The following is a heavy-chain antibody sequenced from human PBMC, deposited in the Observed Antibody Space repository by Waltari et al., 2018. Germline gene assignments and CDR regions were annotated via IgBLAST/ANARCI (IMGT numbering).Heavy chain of an antibody. CDR2: IFYRGRT. CDR1: GGSIASNSYY. Sequence: QLHLKESGPGLVKPSETLSLTCTVSGGSIASNSYYWDWIRQPPGKGLEWIGCIFYRGRTYYSPSLKSRVSMSVDTSKNQFSLNLTSVTAADTATYYCVRQASYGTLQMDYWGQGILVTVSA. CDR3: VRQASYGTLQMDY. D-gene: IGHD3-16*01. V-gene: IGHV4-39*01. J-gene: IGHJ4*02.